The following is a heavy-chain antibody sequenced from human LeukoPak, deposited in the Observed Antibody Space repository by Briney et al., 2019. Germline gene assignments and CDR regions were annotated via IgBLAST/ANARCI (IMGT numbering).Heavy chain of an antibody. D-gene: IGHD3-22*01. CDR3: AKDRRDYYDSSGYYVLDY. Sequence: PGGSLRLSCAASGFTFSSYAMSWVRQAPGRGVGWVSAISGNGGSTYYADSVKGRFTISRDNSNNTRYLQLNSLRAEDTAVYYCAKDRRDYYDSSGYYVLDYWGQGTLVTVSS. CDR2: ISGNGGST. V-gene: IGHV3-23*01. J-gene: IGHJ4*02. CDR1: GFTFSSYA.